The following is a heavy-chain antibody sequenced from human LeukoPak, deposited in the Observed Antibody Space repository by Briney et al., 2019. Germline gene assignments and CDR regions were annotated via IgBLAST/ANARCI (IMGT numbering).Heavy chain of an antibody. CDR3: ARVSARPDRY. V-gene: IGHV3-48*01. J-gene: IGHJ4*02. CDR1: GFTFSSYS. D-gene: IGHD6-6*01. Sequence: GGSLRLSCAASGFTFSSYSMNWVRQAPGKGLEWVSYISSSSSSTIYYADSVKGRFHISRDNAKNSLYLQMNSLRAEDTAVYYCARVSARPDRYWGQGTMVTVSS. CDR2: ISSSSSSTI.